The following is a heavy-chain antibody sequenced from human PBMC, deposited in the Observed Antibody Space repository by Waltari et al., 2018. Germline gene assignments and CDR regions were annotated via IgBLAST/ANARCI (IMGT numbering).Heavy chain of an antibody. V-gene: IGHV4-39*01. CDR2: SYYSRST. CDR3: ARLPISLGVGSVFDI. J-gene: IGHJ3*02. CDR1: GGSISSSTYY. Sequence: QMQLQESGPGLVKPSEPLSLTCTVSGGSISSSTYYWGWIRQPPGKGLECIGNSYYSRSTYYKPALKTRLTISVDTSKNQFSLNLRSVTAADTAVYYCARLPISLGVGSVFDIWGQGTMVTVSS. D-gene: IGHD2-15*01.